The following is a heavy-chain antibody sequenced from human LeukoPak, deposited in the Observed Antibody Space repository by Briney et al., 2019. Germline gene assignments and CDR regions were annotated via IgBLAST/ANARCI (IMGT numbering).Heavy chain of an antibody. CDR3: AREWLRSKPTFDY. CDR1: GFTVSSNY. CDR2: IYSGGDT. V-gene: IGHV3-66*01. Sequence: GGSLRLSCAASGFTVSSNYMGWVRQAPGKGLEWVSVIYSGGDTYYADSVKGRFTISRDNSKNMIYLEMSSLKAEDTAVYYCAREWLRSKPTFDYWGQGTLVTVSS. J-gene: IGHJ4*02. D-gene: IGHD5-12*01.